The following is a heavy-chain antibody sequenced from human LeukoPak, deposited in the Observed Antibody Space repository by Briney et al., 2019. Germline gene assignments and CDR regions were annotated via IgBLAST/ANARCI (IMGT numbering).Heavy chain of an antibody. Sequence: SETLSLTCTVSGGSISSYYWSWIRQPPGKGLEWIGYIYYSGSTNYNPSLKSRVTISVDTSKNQFSLKLSSVTAADTAVYYCAVLEPRRILLPPPARSYPDPWGQGTLVTVSS. CDR2: IYYSGST. D-gene: IGHD3-22*01. CDR3: AVLEPRRILLPPPARSYPDP. J-gene: IGHJ5*02. V-gene: IGHV4-59*12. CDR1: GGSISSYY.